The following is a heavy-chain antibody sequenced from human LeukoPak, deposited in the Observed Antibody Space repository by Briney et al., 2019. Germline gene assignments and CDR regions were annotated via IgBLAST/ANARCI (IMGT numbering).Heavy chain of an antibody. V-gene: IGHV3-53*01. Sequence: GGSLRLSCAASGFTFSSYWMSWVRQAPGKGLEWVSVIYSGGSTYYADSVKGRFTISRDNSKNTLYLQMNSLRAEDTAVYYCARAPMVDDAFDIWGQGTMVTVSS. CDR1: GFTFSSYW. CDR2: IYSGGST. CDR3: ARAPMVDDAFDI. D-gene: IGHD4/OR15-4a*01. J-gene: IGHJ3*02.